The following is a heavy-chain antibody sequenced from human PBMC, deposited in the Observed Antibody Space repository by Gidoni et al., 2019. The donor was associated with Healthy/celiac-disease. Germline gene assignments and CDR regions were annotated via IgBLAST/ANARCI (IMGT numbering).Heavy chain of an antibody. J-gene: IGHJ5*02. Sequence: QVQLVQSGAEVKKPGASVKVSCKASGYTFTSYDIHWVRQATGQGLEWMGWMNPNSGNTGYAQKFQGRVTMTRNTSISTAYMELSSLRSEDTAVYYCARLPQYYDFWSGYYSYWFDPWGQGTLVTVSS. CDR2: MNPNSGNT. D-gene: IGHD3-3*01. CDR3: ARLPQYYDFWSGYYSYWFDP. V-gene: IGHV1-8*01. CDR1: GYTFTSYD.